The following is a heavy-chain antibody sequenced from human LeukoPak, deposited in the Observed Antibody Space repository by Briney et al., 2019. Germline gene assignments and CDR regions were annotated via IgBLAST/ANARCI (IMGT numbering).Heavy chain of an antibody. CDR2: IGTAGDT. CDR3: AREWSGFGELPDY. CDR1: GFTFSSYD. D-gene: IGHD3-10*01. Sequence: PGGSLRLSCAASGFTFSSYDMHWVRQATGKRLEWVAVIGTAGDTYYPGSVKGRFTISRENAKNSLYLQMNSLRVEDTAVYYCAREWSGFGELPDYWGQGTLVTVSS. J-gene: IGHJ4*02. V-gene: IGHV3-13*01.